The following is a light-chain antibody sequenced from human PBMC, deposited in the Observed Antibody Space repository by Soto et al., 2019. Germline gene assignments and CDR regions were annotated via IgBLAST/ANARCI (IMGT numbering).Light chain of an antibody. CDR1: SSDVGGHNY. V-gene: IGLV2-14*01. J-gene: IGLJ2*01. CDR3: SSYTSSSTLV. Sequence: SALTQPASVSGSPGQSITISCTGTSSDVGGHNYVSWYQQHPGKAPKLLIYEVSNRPSGVSNRFSGSKSGNTASLTISGLQAEDEADYYCSSYTSSSTLVFGGGTQLTVL. CDR2: EVS.